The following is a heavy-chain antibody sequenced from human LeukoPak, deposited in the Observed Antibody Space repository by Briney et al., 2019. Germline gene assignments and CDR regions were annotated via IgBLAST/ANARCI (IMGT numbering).Heavy chain of an antibody. V-gene: IGHV4-61*02. Sequence: KPSETLSLTCTVSGGSISSGSYYWSWIRQPAGKGLEWIGRIYTSGSTNYNPSLKSRVTISVDTSKNQFSLKLSSVTAADTAVYYCARSPSSIFSNWFDPWGQGTLVTVSS. CDR3: ARSPSSIFSNWFDP. CDR1: GGSISSGSYY. J-gene: IGHJ5*02. CDR2: IYTSGST. D-gene: IGHD3-9*01.